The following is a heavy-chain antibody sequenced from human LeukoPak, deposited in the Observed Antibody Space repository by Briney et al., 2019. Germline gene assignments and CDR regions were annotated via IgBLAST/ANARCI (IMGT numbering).Heavy chain of an antibody. Sequence: SETLSLTCSVSGGSISSGDHYWSWIRQLPGKGLEWIGYISYGGSTFYNPSLKSRAAISADTSQTQFSLKLTSVTAADTAVYYCARDVGGYYYGNLEYWGQGIMVTVSS. CDR1: GGSISSGDHY. CDR2: ISYGGST. CDR3: ARDVGGYYYGNLEY. J-gene: IGHJ1*01. D-gene: IGHD3-22*01. V-gene: IGHV4-31*03.